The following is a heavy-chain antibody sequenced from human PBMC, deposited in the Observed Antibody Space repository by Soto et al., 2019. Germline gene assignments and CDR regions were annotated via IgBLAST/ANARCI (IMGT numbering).Heavy chain of an antibody. CDR1: GFTFSVYS. CDR3: ARSVEGHFDY. J-gene: IGHJ4*02. V-gene: IGHV3-48*02. D-gene: IGHD6-19*01. Sequence: EVQLVESGGGLVQRGGSLRLSCVASGFTFSVYSMNWVRQAPGKGLEWFSYITSDTKTIKYADSVKGRFTISRDNAKNSVSLQMNSLRDEDTAVYYCARSVEGHFDYWGQGTVVTVSS. CDR2: ITSDTKTI.